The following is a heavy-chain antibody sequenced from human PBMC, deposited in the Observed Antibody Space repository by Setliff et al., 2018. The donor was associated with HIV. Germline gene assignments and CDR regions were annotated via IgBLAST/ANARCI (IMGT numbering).Heavy chain of an antibody. CDR2: IYYSGNT. CDR3: ARDGGYGSGSYDY. Sequence: SETLSLTCTVSGGSIKSSSYYWGWIRQPPGKGLEWIGSIYYSGNTYYNPSLKSRVTISVDTSRNQFSLRLSSVTAADTAIYYCARDGGYGSGSYDYWGQGTLVTVSS. D-gene: IGHD3-10*01. J-gene: IGHJ4*02. V-gene: IGHV4-39*07. CDR1: GGSIKSSSYY.